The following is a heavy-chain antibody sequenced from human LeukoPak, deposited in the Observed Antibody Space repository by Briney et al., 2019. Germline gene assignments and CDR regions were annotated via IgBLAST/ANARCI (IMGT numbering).Heavy chain of an antibody. CDR2: INTDGSST. CDR1: GFTLSSYW. CDR3: ARENIVVVPAAEFYYYYYMDV. J-gene: IGHJ6*03. Sequence: PGGSLRLSCAASGFTLSSYWMHWVRQAPGKGLVWVSRINTDGSSTSYADSVKGRFTISRDNAKNTLYLQMNSLRAEDTAVYYCARENIVVVPAAEFYYYYYMDVWGKGTTVTVSS. D-gene: IGHD2-2*01. V-gene: IGHV3-74*01.